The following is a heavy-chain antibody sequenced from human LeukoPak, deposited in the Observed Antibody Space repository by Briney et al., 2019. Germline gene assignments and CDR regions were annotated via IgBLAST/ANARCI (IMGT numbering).Heavy chain of an antibody. CDR3: AGGSGWYKTPNYFDY. V-gene: IGHV3-53*01. CDR1: GFPVSSNY. J-gene: IGHJ4*02. Sequence: PGGSLSLSCAASGFPVSSNYMSWVRQAPGKGLEGVSVIYSGGSTYYADSVKGRFTISRDNSKNTLYLQMNSLRAEDTAVYYCAGGSGWYKTPNYFDYWGQGTLVTVSS. CDR2: IYSGGST. D-gene: IGHD6-19*01.